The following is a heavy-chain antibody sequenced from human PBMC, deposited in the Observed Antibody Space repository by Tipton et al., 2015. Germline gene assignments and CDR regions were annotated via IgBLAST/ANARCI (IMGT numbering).Heavy chain of an antibody. J-gene: IGHJ4*02. CDR1: GGSFRTND. CDR3: TRGHRGKLDS. V-gene: IGHV1-69*01. D-gene: IGHD4-23*01. Sequence: QVQLVQSGAEGKKPGSSVKVSCKASGGSFRTNDISWVRQAPGQGLEWMGGIIPLFGNANYAQKFQGRLTITADESTNTVYMGLNSLRSEDAAVYYCTRGHRGKLDSWGQGTLVTVSS. CDR2: IIPLFGNA.